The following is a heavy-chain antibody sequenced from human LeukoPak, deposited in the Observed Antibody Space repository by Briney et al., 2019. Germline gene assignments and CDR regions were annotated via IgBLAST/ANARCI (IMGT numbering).Heavy chain of an antibody. V-gene: IGHV3-33*01. Sequence: GRSLRLSCAASGFTFSSYGMHWVRQAPGKGLEWVAVIWYDGSNKYYADSVKGRFTISRDNSKNTLYLQMNSLRAEDTAVYYCARDLSSGWAGAAYWGQGTLVTVSS. D-gene: IGHD6-19*01. CDR1: GFTFSSYG. CDR2: IWYDGSNK. CDR3: ARDLSSGWAGAAY. J-gene: IGHJ4*02.